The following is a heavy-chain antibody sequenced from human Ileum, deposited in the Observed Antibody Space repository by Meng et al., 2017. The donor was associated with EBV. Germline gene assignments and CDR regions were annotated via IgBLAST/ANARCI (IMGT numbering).Heavy chain of an antibody. V-gene: IGHV3-11*01. CDR3: AREYGDYGYYFDY. CDR2: ISSSGSTI. J-gene: IGHJ4*02. Sequence: QGGRVESGGGLVEPGGSLRLSCAASGFTFSDYYMSWVRQAPGKGLEWVSYISSSGSTIYYADSVKGRFTISRDNAKNSLYLQMNSLRAEDTAVYYCAREYGDYGYYFDYWGQGTLVTVSS. D-gene: IGHD4-17*01. CDR1: GFTFSDYY.